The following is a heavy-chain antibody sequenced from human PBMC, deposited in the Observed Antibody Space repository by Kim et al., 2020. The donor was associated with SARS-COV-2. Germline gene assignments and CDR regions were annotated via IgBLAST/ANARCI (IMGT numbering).Heavy chain of an antibody. V-gene: IGHV3-7*01. Sequence: VDAVNGRFTISRDNAKNSLYLQMKSLTAEDTAVYYGARESSSGGYYDGMDVWGQGTTVTVSS. D-gene: IGHD6-25*01. CDR3: ARESSSGGYYDGMDV. J-gene: IGHJ6*02.